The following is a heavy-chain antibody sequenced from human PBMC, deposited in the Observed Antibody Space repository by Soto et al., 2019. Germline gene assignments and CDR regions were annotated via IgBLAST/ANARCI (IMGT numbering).Heavy chain of an antibody. CDR1: AYTFTSYG. Sequence: ASVKVSCKASAYTFTSYGISWVRQAPGQGLEWVGWISAYNGNSNYAQKYEGRVTMTTDTSTSTAYMELSSLRSEDTAVYYCARFYGGYCTNGVCSRGYYYYGMDVWGQGTTVTVSS. J-gene: IGHJ6*02. CDR2: ISAYNGNS. V-gene: IGHV1-18*04. D-gene: IGHD2-8*01. CDR3: ARFYGGYCTNGVCSRGYYYYGMDV.